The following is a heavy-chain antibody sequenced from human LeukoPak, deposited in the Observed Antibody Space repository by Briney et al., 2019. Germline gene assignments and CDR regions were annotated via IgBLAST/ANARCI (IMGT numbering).Heavy chain of an antibody. V-gene: IGHV4-38-2*02. CDR3: ASYYYDSSSYYQPHY. CDR1: GYSISSGYY. Sequence: SETLSLTCTVSGYSISSGYYWGWIRQPPGKGLEWIGSIYHSGSTYYNPSLKSRVTISVDTSKNQFSLKLSSVTAADTAVYYCASYYYDSSSYYQPHYWGQGPLVTVSS. J-gene: IGHJ4*02. D-gene: IGHD3-22*01. CDR2: IYHSGST.